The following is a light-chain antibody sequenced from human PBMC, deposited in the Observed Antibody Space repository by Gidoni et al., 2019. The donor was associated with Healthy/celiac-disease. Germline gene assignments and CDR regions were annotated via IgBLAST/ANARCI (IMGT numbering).Light chain of an antibody. V-gene: IGKV3-20*01. J-gene: IGKJ2*01. CDR3: QQYGSSPVT. CDR2: GAS. Sequence: DIVLTQSASTLSLSPGERATLSCRASQSVSSSYLAWYQQKPGQAPRLLIYGASSRATGIPDRFSGSGSGTDFTLTISRLEPEDFAVYYCQQYGSSPVTFGQGTKLEIK. CDR1: QSVSSSY.